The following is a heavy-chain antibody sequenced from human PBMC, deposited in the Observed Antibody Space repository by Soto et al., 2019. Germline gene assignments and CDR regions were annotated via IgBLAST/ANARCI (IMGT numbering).Heavy chain of an antibody. V-gene: IGHV4-4*02. CDR1: GYSIISMNW. CDR2: IHHSGST. J-gene: IGHJ4*02. CDR3: ARVGGSGWNFDS. D-gene: IGHD6-19*01. Sequence: SETLSLTCAVSGYSIISMNWWSWVRQPPGKGLEWIGEIHHSGSTNYNPSLKSRVTISVEKSKNQFSLKLNSMTAADTAIYYCARVGGSGWNFDSWGQGILVTVSS.